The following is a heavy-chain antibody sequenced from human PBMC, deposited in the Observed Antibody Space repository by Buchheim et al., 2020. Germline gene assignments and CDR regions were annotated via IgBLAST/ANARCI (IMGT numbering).Heavy chain of an antibody. CDR3: ARANVGNRSGWDNWFDP. V-gene: IGHV3-23*01. CDR1: GFTLDSYA. CDR2: IPTGWSAT. J-gene: IGHJ5*02. D-gene: IGHD6-19*01. Sequence: AQLLESGGGLVQPGGSLRLPCAASGFTLDSYAMMWVRQAPGMGLEWVAAIPTGWSATYYAGSVKGRFSTSRDSSRNTLHLQMNDLRPEDTALYYCARANVGNRSGWDNWFDPWGQGT.